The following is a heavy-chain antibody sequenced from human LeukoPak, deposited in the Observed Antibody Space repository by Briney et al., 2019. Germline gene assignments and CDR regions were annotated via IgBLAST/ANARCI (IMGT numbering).Heavy chain of an antibody. CDR3: ARRGQWLDSYYFDY. Sequence: SETLSLTCAVYGGSFSGYYWSWIRQPPGKGLEWIGEINHSGSTNYNPSLKSRVTISVDTSKNQFSLKLSSVTAADTAVYYCARRGQWLDSYYFDYWGQGTLVTVSS. D-gene: IGHD6-19*01. V-gene: IGHV4-34*01. J-gene: IGHJ4*01. CDR2: INHSGST. CDR1: GGSFSGYY.